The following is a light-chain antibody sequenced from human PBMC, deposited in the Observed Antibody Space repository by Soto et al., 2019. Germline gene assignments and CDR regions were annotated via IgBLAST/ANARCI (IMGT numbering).Light chain of an antibody. J-gene: IGLJ7*01. Sequence: QSALTQPASVSGSPGQSITISCTGTSSDVGCYKLVSWYQQHPGKAPKLMIYDVSNRPSGVSNRFSGSKSGNTASLTISGLQAEDEADYYCSSYTTSTTLIFGGGTQLTVL. CDR3: SSYTTSTTLI. CDR2: DVS. V-gene: IGLV2-14*03. CDR1: SSDVGCYKL.